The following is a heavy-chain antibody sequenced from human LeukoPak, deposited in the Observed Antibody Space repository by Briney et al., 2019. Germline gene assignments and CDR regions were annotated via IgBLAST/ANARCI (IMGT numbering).Heavy chain of an antibody. Sequence: PSETLSLTRTVSGYSVSHDFRSWIRQSPAKGLECIGNIYYTGTINYNPSLTSRVTISVDTSKNQFSLKLTSVTAADTGVYYCARIGFGEPYHFDSWGQGTLVTVSS. CDR1: GYSVSHDF. D-gene: IGHD3-10*01. V-gene: IGHV4-59*02. CDR2: IYYTGTI. CDR3: ARIGFGEPYHFDS. J-gene: IGHJ4*02.